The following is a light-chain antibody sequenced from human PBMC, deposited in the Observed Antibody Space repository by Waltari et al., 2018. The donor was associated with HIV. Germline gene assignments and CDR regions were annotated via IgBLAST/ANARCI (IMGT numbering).Light chain of an antibody. CDR3: QSSDIRLHGLWV. CDR1: KSNIGPGHD. J-gene: IGLJ3*02. CDR2: ANT. V-gene: IGLV1-40*01. Sequence: QSLLTQPPSVSATPGQRITISCTGNKSNIGPGHDVHWYRQLPGTAPTLLIFANTNPPSGYAHRISGPKSTASASLAITGLQAEDGGYYYCQSSDIRLHGLWVFGGGTKVTVL.